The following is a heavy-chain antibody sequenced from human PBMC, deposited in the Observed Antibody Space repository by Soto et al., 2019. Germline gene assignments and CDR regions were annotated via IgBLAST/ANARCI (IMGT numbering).Heavy chain of an antibody. Sequence: QVQLVQSGAEVKKPGSSVKVSCKASGGTFSSYAISWVRQAPGQGLEWMGGIIPIFGTENYAQKFQGRVTITAYNSTGTAYMELTSLRSEDTAEYYGASVMVAAAQGRSRWHGSWHGMDVGGQETTVTVS. CDR2: IIPIFGTE. J-gene: IGHJ6*02. V-gene: IGHV1-69*06. CDR3: ASVMVAAAQGRSRWHGSWHGMDV. D-gene: IGHD6-13*01. CDR1: GGTFSSYA.